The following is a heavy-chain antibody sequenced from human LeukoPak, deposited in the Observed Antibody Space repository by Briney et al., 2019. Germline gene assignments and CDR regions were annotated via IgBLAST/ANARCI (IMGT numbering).Heavy chain of an antibody. CDR1: GFTFSNAW. V-gene: IGHV4-4*02. CDR2: INHSGST. Sequence: PGGSLRLSCAASGFTFSNAWMSWVRQPPGKGLEWIGEINHSGSTNYNPSLKSRVTISVDTSKNQFSLKMSSVTAADTAVYYCARDPSNSAFKGMQGGDYWGQGTLVTVSS. D-gene: IGHD3-16*01. J-gene: IGHJ4*02. CDR3: ARDPSNSAFKGMQGGDY.